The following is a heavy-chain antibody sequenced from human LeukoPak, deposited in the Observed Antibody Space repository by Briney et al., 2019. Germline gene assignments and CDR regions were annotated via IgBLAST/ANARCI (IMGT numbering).Heavy chain of an antibody. D-gene: IGHD2-15*01. CDR2: ISSGGDT. CDR1: GFTFSTYA. CDR3: AKGVGGYYFDY. Sequence: GGSLRFSCAASGFTFSTYAMSWVRQAPGKGLEWISIISSGGDTYYADSVKGRFTISRDNSKNTLDLQMSSLRAEDTAVYYCAKGVGGYYFDYWGQGTLVTVSS. J-gene: IGHJ4*02. V-gene: IGHV3-23*01.